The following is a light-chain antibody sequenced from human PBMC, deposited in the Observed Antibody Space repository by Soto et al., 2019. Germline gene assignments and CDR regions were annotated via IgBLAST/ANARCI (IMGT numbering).Light chain of an antibody. Sequence: AVQLTQSPSSLSASVGDRVTITCRASQGISSALAWYQQKPGIAPKLLIYDASTLESGVPSSFSGSGSGTDFTLTISSLQPGDFATYYCQQFNNYPRTFGQGTKVEIK. V-gene: IGKV1D-13*01. CDR3: QQFNNYPRT. J-gene: IGKJ1*01. CDR2: DAS. CDR1: QGISSA.